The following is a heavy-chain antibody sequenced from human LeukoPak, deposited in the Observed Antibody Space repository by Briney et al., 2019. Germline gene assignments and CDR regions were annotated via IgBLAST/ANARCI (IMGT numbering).Heavy chain of an antibody. D-gene: IGHD3-10*01. CDR1: GGSISSYY. Sequence: SETLSLTCTVSGGSISSYYWSWIRQPPGKGLEWIGYIYYSGSTNYNPSLKSRVTISVDTSKNQFSLKLSSVNAADTAVYYCARSLGSGSYYFDYWGQGTLVTVSS. V-gene: IGHV4-59*01. J-gene: IGHJ4*02. CDR3: ARSLGSGSYYFDY. CDR2: IYYSGST.